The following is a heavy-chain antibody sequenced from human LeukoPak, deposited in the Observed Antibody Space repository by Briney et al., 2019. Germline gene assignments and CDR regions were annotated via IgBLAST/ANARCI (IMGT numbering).Heavy chain of an antibody. Sequence: SQTLSLTCTVSGGSISSYYWSWIRQPPGKGLEWIGYIYYSGSTNYNPSLKSRVTISVDTSKNQFSLKLSSVTAADTAVYYCARGVRYFDWLSPHYFDYWGQGTLVTVSS. CDR2: IYYSGST. D-gene: IGHD3-9*01. J-gene: IGHJ4*02. V-gene: IGHV4-59*01. CDR3: ARGVRYFDWLSPHYFDY. CDR1: GGSISSYY.